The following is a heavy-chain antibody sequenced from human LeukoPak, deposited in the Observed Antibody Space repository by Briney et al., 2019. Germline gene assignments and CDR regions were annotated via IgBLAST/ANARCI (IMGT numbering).Heavy chain of an antibody. CDR2: IYHSGST. D-gene: IGHD5-12*01. CDR1: GGSISTSNYY. V-gene: IGHV4-39*07. Sequence: SETLSLTCTVSGGSISTSNYYWGWIRQPPGKGLEWIGSIYHSGSTYYNPSLKSRVTISVDTSKNQFSMKLSSVTAADTAVYYCARDQATSLWGQGTLVTVSS. CDR3: ARDQATSL. J-gene: IGHJ4*02.